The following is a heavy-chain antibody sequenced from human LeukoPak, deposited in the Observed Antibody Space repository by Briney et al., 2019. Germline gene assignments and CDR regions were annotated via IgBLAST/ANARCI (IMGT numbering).Heavy chain of an antibody. CDR2: ISYDGSNK. CDR1: GFTFSSYA. J-gene: IGHJ4*02. D-gene: IGHD1-26*01. Sequence: PGGSVRLSCAASGFTFSSYAMHWVRQAPGKGLEWVAVISYDGSNKYYADSVKGRFTISRDNSKNTLYLQMNSLRAEDTAVYYCARDSGSYGPLTYYFDYWGQGTLVTVSS. CDR3: ARDSGSYGPLTYYFDY. V-gene: IGHV3-30*04.